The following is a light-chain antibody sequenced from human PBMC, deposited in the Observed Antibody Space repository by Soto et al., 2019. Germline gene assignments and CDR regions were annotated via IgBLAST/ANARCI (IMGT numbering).Light chain of an antibody. V-gene: IGKV3-15*01. CDR2: GAS. J-gene: IGKJ4*01. CDR3: QHYNTLWG. Sequence: EIVMTQSPATLSVSPGERVTLSCRASQSVRSNLAWYQQKPGQVPRVLIYGASTRAIGIPDRCSGSGSGTLFTLTISSLQSEDFAVYYCQHYNTLWGFGGGTKVEIK. CDR1: QSVRSN.